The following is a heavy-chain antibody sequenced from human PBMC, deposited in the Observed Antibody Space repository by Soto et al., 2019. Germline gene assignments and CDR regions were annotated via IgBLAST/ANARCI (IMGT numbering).Heavy chain of an antibody. CDR2: IYYSGST. CDR3: ARHEYCSGGSCYPGSYFDY. J-gene: IGHJ4*02. D-gene: IGHD2-15*01. Sequence: QLQLQESGPGLVKPSETLSLTCTVSGGSISSSSYYWGWIRQPPGKGLEWIGSIYYSGSTYYNPSLKSRVTISVDTSKNQFSLKLSSVTAADTAVYYCARHEYCSGGSCYPGSYFDYWGQGTLVTVSS. V-gene: IGHV4-39*01. CDR1: GGSISSSSYY.